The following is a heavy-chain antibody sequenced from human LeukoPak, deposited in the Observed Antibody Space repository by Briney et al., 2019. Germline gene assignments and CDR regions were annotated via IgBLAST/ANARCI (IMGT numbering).Heavy chain of an antibody. CDR1: GFTFSNYA. J-gene: IGHJ4*02. D-gene: IGHD4-17*01. CDR3: ARVGIYGDYGRYFDY. CDR2: ISYDGSNK. V-gene: IGHV3-30*04. Sequence: GGSLRLSCAASGFTFSNYAMHWVRQAPGKGLEWVAVISYDGSNKNYGDSVKGRFTISRDNSKNTLYLQMNSLRAEDAALYYCARVGIYGDYGRYFDYWGQGTLVTVSS.